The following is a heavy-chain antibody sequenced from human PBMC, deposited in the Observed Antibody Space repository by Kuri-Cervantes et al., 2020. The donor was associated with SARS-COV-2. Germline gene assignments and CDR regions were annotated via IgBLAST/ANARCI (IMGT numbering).Heavy chain of an antibody. D-gene: IGHD3-3*01. J-gene: IGHJ3*02. V-gene: IGHV4-34*01. CDR2: INHSRSA. Sequence: ESLKISCALYGGSFSGFYWSWIRQTPGKGLEWIGEINHSRSANYNPSLKSRVTISVDTSKNQFSLKLSSVTAADTAVYYCARASTTIYGVLIMLFSSNAFAIWGQGTLVTVSS. CDR3: ARASTTIYGVLIMLFSSNAFAI. CDR1: GGSFSGFY.